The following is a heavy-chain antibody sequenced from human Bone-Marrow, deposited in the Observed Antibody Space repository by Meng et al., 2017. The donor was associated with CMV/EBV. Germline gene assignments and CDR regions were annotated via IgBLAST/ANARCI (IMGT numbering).Heavy chain of an antibody. D-gene: IGHD5-18*01. V-gene: IGHV5-51*01. CDR3: ARAITVMADFDY. Sequence: GESLKISCKGSVYSFTSYWIGWVRQMPGKGLEWMGIIYPDDSDARYSPSFKGQVTISAYKSVSTAYLQWSSLKASDTAMYYCARAITVMADFDYWGQGTLVTVSS. CDR2: IYPDDSDA. J-gene: IGHJ4*02. CDR1: VYSFTSYW.